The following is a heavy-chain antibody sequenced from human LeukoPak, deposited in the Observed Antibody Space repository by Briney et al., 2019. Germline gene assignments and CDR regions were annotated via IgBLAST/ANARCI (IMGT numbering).Heavy chain of an antibody. J-gene: IGHJ4*02. D-gene: IGHD5-12*01. Sequence: GESLKISCKGSGYSFTNYWIGWVRQMPGKGLEWMGIIYPGDSDTRYSPSFQGQVTISADKSISTAYLQWSSLKASDTAMYYCGLATATSNFDYWGQGTLVTVSS. CDR2: IYPGDSDT. CDR1: GYSFTNYW. V-gene: IGHV5-51*01. CDR3: GLATATSNFDY.